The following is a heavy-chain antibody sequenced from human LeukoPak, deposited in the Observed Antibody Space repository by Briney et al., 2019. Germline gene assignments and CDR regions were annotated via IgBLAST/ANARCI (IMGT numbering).Heavy chain of an antibody. CDR3: ARYDSSGYYGY. D-gene: IGHD3-22*01. CDR1: SGSISTYY. CDR2: IYYSGST. Sequence: SETLSLTCTVSSGSISTYYWSWIRQPPGKGLDWIGYIYYSGSTTYNPSLKSRVTISIDTSKNQFSLKLNSVTAADTAVHYCARYDSSGYYGYWGQGTLVAVSS. V-gene: IGHV4-59*01. J-gene: IGHJ4*02.